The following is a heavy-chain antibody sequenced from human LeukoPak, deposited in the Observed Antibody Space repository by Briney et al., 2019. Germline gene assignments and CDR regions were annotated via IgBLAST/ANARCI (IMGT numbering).Heavy chain of an antibody. J-gene: IGHJ6*03. V-gene: IGHV3-7*01. D-gene: IGHD2-2*01. CDR1: GFTFSSFW. CDR3: AREKEGYCSRTSCYLDYYYYYMDV. Sequence: GGSLRLSCAASGFTFSSFWMTWVRQAPGKGLEWVANIKQDGSEKYYVDSVKGRFTISRDNAKNSLYLQMNSLRAEDTAVYYCAREKEGYCSRTSCYLDYYYYYMDVWGKGTTVTISS. CDR2: IKQDGSEK.